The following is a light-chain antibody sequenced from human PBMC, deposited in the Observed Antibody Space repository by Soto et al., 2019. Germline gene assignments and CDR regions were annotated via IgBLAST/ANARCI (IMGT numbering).Light chain of an antibody. Sequence: EIVMTQSPVTLSVSPGETATLACRASHSIGFHLAWYLQRPGQTPRLVIYSASIRALGVPDRFSGSGSGTEFTLTTARLQSEYFAVYYCQQSDDWTMYNFGQGTKVDIK. CDR1: HSIGFH. V-gene: IGKV3-15*01. J-gene: IGKJ2*01. CDR3: QQSDDWTMYN. CDR2: SAS.